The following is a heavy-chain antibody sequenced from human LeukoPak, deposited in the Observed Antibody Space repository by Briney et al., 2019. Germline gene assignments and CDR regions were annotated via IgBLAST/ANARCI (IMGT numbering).Heavy chain of an antibody. CDR1: GGSISSYY. D-gene: IGHD3-9*01. CDR2: IYYSGST. Sequence: TSETLFLTCTVSGGSISSYYWSWIRQPPGKGLEWIGYIYYSGSTNYNPSLKSRVTISIDTSKNQFSLRLSSVTAADTAVYYCARLRYLGGYMDVWGKGTTVTISS. J-gene: IGHJ6*03. CDR3: ARLRYLGGYMDV. V-gene: IGHV4-59*01.